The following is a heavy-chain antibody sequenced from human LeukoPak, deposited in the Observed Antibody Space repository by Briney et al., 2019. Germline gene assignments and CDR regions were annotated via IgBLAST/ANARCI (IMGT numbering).Heavy chain of an antibody. CDR2: IYYSGST. J-gene: IGHJ3*02. CDR3: ARHRLDGYSYGYRENAFDI. V-gene: IGHV4-39*01. Sequence: PSETLSLTCAVYGGSFRGYYWGWIRQPPGKGLEWIGSIYYSGSTYYNPSLKSRVTISVDTSKNQFSLKLSSVTAADTAVYYCARHRLDGYSYGYRENAFDIWGQGTMVTVSS. CDR1: GGSFRGYY. D-gene: IGHD5-18*01.